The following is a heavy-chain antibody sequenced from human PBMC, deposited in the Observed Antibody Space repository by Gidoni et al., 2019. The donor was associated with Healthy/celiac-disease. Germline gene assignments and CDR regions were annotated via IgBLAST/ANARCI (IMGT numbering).Heavy chain of an antibody. CDR1: GFTFRSYG. V-gene: IGHV3-33*01. CDR2: IWYDVSNK. J-gene: IGHJ3*02. CDR3: TRGKDDDSSGFSGAFDI. D-gene: IGHD3-22*01. Sequence: QVQLVESGGGVVQPGRSLRLSCAASGFTFRSYGMHWVRQAPGKGLEWVAVIWYDVSNKYYADSVKGRFTISRDNSKNTLYLQMNSLRAEDTAVYYCTRGKDDDSSGFSGAFDIWGQGTMVTVSS.